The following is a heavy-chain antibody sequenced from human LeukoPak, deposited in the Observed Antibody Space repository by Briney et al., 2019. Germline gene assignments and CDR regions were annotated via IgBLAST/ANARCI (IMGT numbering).Heavy chain of an antibody. V-gene: IGHV3-23*01. J-gene: IGHJ5*02. Sequence: GGSLRLSCAAPGFTFSSYAMSWVRQAPGKGLEWVSSTSGSGGSTYYADSVKGRFTISRDNSKNTVYLQMNSLRAEDTAVYYCAKVRIAVTVYLNWFDPWGQGTLVTVSS. CDR1: GFTFSSYA. D-gene: IGHD6-19*01. CDR2: TSGSGGST. CDR3: AKVRIAVTVYLNWFDP.